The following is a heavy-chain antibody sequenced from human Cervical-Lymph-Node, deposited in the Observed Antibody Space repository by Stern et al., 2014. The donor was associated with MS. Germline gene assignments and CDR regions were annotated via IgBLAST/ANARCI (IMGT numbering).Heavy chain of an antibody. CDR1: GFALTSSG. CDR3: ARHSIKGYNGFDT. V-gene: IGHV1-18*01. CDR2: ISAYNVNA. D-gene: IGHD5-24*01. J-gene: IGHJ4*02. Sequence: QDQLVQSGAELKKPGASVKVSCKASGFALTSSGISWVRQAPGQGLEWMGWISAYNVNANYAQRFQDRVNMTTDTSTSTAYMELRSLRSDDTAVYYCARHSIKGYNGFDTWGQGTLVTVSS.